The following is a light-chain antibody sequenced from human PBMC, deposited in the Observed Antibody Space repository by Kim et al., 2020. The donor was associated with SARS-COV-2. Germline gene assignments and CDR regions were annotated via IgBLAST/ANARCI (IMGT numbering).Light chain of an antibody. CDR3: NSRDSSGNVV. Sequence: SSELTQDPAVSVALGQTVRITCQGDSLRSYYANWSQQKPGQATVLVIYGKNNRPSGIPDRFSGSSSGNTASLTITGAQAEDEAEYYCNSRDSSGNVVFGGGTQRTV. CDR1: SLRSYY. J-gene: IGLJ2*01. V-gene: IGLV3-19*01. CDR2: GKN.